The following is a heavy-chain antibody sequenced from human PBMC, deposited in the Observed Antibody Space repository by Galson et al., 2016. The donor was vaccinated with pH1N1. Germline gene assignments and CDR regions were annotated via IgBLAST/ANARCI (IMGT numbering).Heavy chain of an antibody. D-gene: IGHD4-17*01. CDR2: IDWGDEK. V-gene: IGHV2-70*20. J-gene: IGHJ4*02. CDR3: ARFTYGDYTTYFDY. CDR1: GFLLSTSGMC. Sequence: PALMKPTQTLTLTCTFSGFLLSTSGMCVSWVRQPPGKALEWLALIDWGDEKYYSTSLKTRLTISKDTSKNQVVLTMTNMDPVDTATYYCARFTYGDYTTYFDYWGQGTLVTVSS.